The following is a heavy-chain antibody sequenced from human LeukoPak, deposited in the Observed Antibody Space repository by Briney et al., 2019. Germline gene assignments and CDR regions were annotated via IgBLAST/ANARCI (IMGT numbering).Heavy chain of an antibody. D-gene: IGHD6-13*01. J-gene: IGHJ4*02. V-gene: IGHV3-11*03. CDR3: ASPAAGTNSDF. CDR2: ISSIGGYT. CDR1: GFPFSDYY. Sequence: GGPLRLSCAASGFPFSDYYMSWLRQAPGKGLEWISYISSIGGYTNYADSVKGRFTISRDNAKNSLYLQMNSLRAEDTAVYYCASPAAGTNSDFWGQGTLVTVSP.